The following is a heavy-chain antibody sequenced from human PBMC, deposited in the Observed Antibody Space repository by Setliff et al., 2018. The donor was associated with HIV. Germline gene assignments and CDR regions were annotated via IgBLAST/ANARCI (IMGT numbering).Heavy chain of an antibody. CDR2: INAGNGNT. V-gene: IGHV1-3*01. CDR3: TTNIAARPEGGFDF. Sequence: GASVKVSCKASGYTFTSYAMHWVRQAPGQSLEWMGWINAGNGNTKYSQNFQGRVTFTSDTSASTAYMQLTSLRSEDTAVYYCTTNIAARPEGGFDFWGQGTLVTVSS. D-gene: IGHD6-6*01. J-gene: IGHJ4*02. CDR1: GYTFTSYA.